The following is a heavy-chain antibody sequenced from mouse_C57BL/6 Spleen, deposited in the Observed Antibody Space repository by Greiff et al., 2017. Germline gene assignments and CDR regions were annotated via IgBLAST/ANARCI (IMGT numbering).Heavy chain of an antibody. Sequence: EVKLMESGPGLVKPSQSLSLTCSVTGYSITSGYYWNWIRQFPGNKLEWMGYISYDGSNNYNPSLKNRISITRDTSKNQFFLKLNSVTTEDTATYYCARNYYGSNFDYWGQGTTLTVSS. J-gene: IGHJ2*01. CDR1: GYSITSGYY. CDR2: ISYDGSN. D-gene: IGHD1-1*01. V-gene: IGHV3-6*01. CDR3: ARNYYGSNFDY.